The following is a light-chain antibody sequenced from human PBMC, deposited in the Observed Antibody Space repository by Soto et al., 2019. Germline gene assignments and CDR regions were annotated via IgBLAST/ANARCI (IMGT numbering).Light chain of an antibody. J-gene: IGKJ1*01. CDR3: QQSYNTPWT. CDR2: AAS. V-gene: IGKV1-39*01. Sequence: DIQMTQSPSSLSASVGDRVTITCRASQSISSYLNWYQQKPGKAPKLLMYAASSLQSGIPSRFSSSGSGTDFTLTISSLQPEDFATYYCQQSYNTPWTFGRGTKVDIK. CDR1: QSISSY.